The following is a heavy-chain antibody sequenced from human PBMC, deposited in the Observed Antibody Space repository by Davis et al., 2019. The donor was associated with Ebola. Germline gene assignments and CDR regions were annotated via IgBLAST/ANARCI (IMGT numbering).Heavy chain of an antibody. CDR2: IYYSGST. V-gene: IGHV4-39*07. D-gene: IGHD6-13*01. J-gene: IGHJ6*02. CDR1: GGSISSSSYY. Sequence: MPSETLSLTCTVSGGSISSSSYYWGWIRQPPGKGLEWIGSIYYSGSTYYNPSLKSRVTISVDTSKNQFSLKLSSVTAADTAVYYCARVKQLWYYGMDVWGQGTTVTVSS. CDR3: ARVKQLWYYGMDV.